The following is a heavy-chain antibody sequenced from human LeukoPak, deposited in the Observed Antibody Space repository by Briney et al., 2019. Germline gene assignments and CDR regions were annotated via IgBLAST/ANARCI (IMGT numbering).Heavy chain of an antibody. Sequence: SETLSLTCLVSGDSINSRNFYWGWMRQLPGKGLEWIGSIYYTGSSYYNPSLKSRLTISIDTSKNHFSLRLSSVTAADTAVYYCGRGGGGPLVWGTLGAFDSWGQGTLVTVSS. CDR2: IYYTGSS. CDR3: GRGGGGPLVWGTLGAFDS. V-gene: IGHV4-39*07. CDR1: GDSINSRNFY. J-gene: IGHJ4*02. D-gene: IGHD3-16*01.